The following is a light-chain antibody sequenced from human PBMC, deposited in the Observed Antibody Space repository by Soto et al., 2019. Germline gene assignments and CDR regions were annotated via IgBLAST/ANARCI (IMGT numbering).Light chain of an antibody. CDR3: QQRSDWPRT. J-gene: IGKJ2*01. Sequence: EIVLTQSPATLSLSPGERATLSCRASQSVSIYLAWYKQKPGQAPGLLIYDTSKRATGIPVRFSGSGSGTDFTLTISSLEPEDFAVYYCQQRSDWPRTFGQGTKLEVK. CDR1: QSVSIY. V-gene: IGKV3-11*01. CDR2: DTS.